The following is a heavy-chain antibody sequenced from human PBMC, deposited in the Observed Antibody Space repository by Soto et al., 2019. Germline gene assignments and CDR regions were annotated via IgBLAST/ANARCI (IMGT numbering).Heavy chain of an antibody. Sequence: QVQLQQWGAGLLKPSATLSLTCAVYGGSFNSYFWNWVRQPPGKGLEWIGEVTPGGRSNYNPSLKTRVTRSKDTSKNQFSLEVNSVTAADTAVYYCTTSGRSWPDSFDIWGQGAMVTVSS. D-gene: IGHD6-13*01. CDR1: GGSFNSYF. V-gene: IGHV4-34*01. J-gene: IGHJ3*02. CDR3: TTSGRSWPDSFDI. CDR2: VTPGGRS.